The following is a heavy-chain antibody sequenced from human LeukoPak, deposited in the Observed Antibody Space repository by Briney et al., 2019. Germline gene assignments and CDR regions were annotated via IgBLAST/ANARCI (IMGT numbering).Heavy chain of an antibody. CDR2: IIPIFGAA. J-gene: IGHJ3*02. V-gene: IGHV1-69*13. D-gene: IGHD6-25*01. CDR1: GGTFSSYA. Sequence: ASVKVSCKASGGTFSSYAISWVRQAPGQGLEWMGGIIPIFGAANYAQKFQGRVTITADESTSTAYMELSSLRSEDTAVYYCARLKSPRPRLGAFDIWGQGTMVTVSS. CDR3: ARLKSPRPRLGAFDI.